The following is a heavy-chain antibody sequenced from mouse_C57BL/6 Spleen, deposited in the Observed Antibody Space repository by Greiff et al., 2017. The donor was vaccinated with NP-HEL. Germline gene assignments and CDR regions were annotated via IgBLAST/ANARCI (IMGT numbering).Heavy chain of an antibody. J-gene: IGHJ2*01. CDR1: GFTFSSYA. V-gene: IGHV5-4*01. CDR2: ISDGGSYT. Sequence: EVKLVESGGGLVKPGGSLKLSCAASGFTFSSYAMSWVRQTPEKRLEWVATISDGGSYTYCPDNVKGRFTISRDNAKNNLYLQMSHLKSEDTAMYYCAREGYWGQGTTLTVSS. CDR3: AREGY.